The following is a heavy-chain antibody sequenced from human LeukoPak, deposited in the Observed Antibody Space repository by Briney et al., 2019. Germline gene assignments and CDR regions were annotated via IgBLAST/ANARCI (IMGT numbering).Heavy chain of an antibody. CDR1: GFTFSSYA. Sequence: GRSLRHSCAASGFTFSSYAMHWVRQAPGKGLEWVAVISYDGSNKYYADSVKGRFTISRDNSKNTLYLQMNSLRAEDTAVYYCATLYDILTGYPSRVDYWGQGTLVTVSS. CDR3: ATLYDILTGYPSRVDY. J-gene: IGHJ4*02. D-gene: IGHD3-9*01. V-gene: IGHV3-30-3*01. CDR2: ISYDGSNK.